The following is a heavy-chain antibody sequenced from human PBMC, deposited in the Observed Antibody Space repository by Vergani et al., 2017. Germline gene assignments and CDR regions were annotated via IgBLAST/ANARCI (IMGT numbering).Heavy chain of an antibody. V-gene: IGHV3-23*01. Sequence: QLFYSGGGLVQPGWSLRLSCAASGFTFSSYAMRWVRQAPGKGLDWVSAIMGSCVSKYYADSVKGRFTFSRDNSKNTLYLQMNSLRAEDTAVYYCAKRTTDYYYYMDVWGKATTVTVSS. D-gene: IGHD4-17*01. CDR3: AKRTTDYYYYMDV. CDR2: IMGSCVSK. CDR1: GFTFSSYA. J-gene: IGHJ6*03.